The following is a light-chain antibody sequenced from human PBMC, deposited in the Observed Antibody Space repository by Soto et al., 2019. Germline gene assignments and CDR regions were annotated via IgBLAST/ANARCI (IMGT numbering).Light chain of an antibody. J-gene: IGKJ1*01. CDR2: DAS. CDR1: QSVRST. V-gene: IGKV3-15*01. Sequence: VMPQSTVTLSVTPGDRDFTYYRDSQSVRSTLAWYQQKPGQAPRLLMYDASTRATGIPARFSGSGSGTEFTLTISSLQSEDFAVYYCQQYNYWPPWTFGQGTKLDI. CDR3: QQYNYWPPWT.